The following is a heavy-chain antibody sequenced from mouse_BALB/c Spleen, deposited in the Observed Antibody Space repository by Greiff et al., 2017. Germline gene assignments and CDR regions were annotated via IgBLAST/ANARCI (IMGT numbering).Heavy chain of an antibody. CDR3: ARSPIYYGYEGAMDY. V-gene: IGHV5-17*02. CDR2: ISSGSSTI. J-gene: IGHJ4*01. CDR1: GFTFSSFG. D-gene: IGHD1-2*01. Sequence: EVKLMDSGGGLVQPGGSRKLSCAASGFTFSSFGMHWVRQAPEKGLEWVAYISSGSSTIYYADTVKGRFTISRDNPKNTLFLQMTSLRSEDTAMYYCARSPIYYGYEGAMDYWGQGTSVTVSS.